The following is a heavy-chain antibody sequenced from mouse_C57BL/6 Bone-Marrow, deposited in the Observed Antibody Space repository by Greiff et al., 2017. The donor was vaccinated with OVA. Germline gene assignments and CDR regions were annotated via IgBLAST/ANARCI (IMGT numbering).Heavy chain of an antibody. V-gene: IGHV1-66*01. CDR2: IYPGSGNT. CDR1: GYSFTSYY. J-gene: IGHJ1*03. D-gene: IGHD1-2*01. CDR3: ASGYVWYFDV. Sequence: VQLQQSGPELVKPGASVKISCKASGYSFTSYYIHWVKQRPGQGLEWIGWIYPGSGNTKYNEKFKGKATLTADTSSSTAYMQLSSLTSEDSAVYYCASGYVWYFDVWGTGTTVTVSS.